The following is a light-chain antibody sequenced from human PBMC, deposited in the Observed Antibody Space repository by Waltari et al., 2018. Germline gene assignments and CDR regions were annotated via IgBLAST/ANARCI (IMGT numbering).Light chain of an antibody. CDR2: RVF. V-gene: IGKV2-30*02. CDR3: MQGTHWPYT. J-gene: IGKJ2*01. Sequence: DAVMTQSPLSLPVTFRQAASISCKSSQSLVHSDGNTHLPWLQQRPGQSPRRLTYRVFHRVSRVPDRFSGSGSGTDFTLKISRVEAEDVGVYYCMQGTHWPYTFGQGTKLDIK. CDR1: QSLVHSDGNTH.